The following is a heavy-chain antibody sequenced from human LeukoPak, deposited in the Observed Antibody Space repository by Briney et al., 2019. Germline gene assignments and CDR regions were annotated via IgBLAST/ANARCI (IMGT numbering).Heavy chain of an antibody. D-gene: IGHD6-19*01. CDR1: GFTFDDYA. Sequence: GGSLRLSCAASGFTFDDYAMHWVRQAPGKGLEWVSLISGDGGSTYYADSVKGRFTISRDNSKNSLYLQMNSLRTEDTAVYYCAQEAGVAGKYDPWGQGTLVTVSS. J-gene: IGHJ5*02. CDR2: ISGDGGST. V-gene: IGHV3-43*02. CDR3: AQEAGVAGKYDP.